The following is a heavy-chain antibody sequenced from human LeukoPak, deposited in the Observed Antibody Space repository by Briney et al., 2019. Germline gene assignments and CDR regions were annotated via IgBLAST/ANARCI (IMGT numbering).Heavy chain of an antibody. Sequence: ASVKVSCKASGYTFTGYYMHWVRQAPGQGLEWMGWINTNTGNPTYAQGFTGRFVFSLDTSVSTAYLQISSLKAEDTAVYYCARDATMVRGVTRDYWGQGTLVTVSS. D-gene: IGHD3-10*01. V-gene: IGHV7-4-1*02. J-gene: IGHJ4*02. CDR1: GYTFTGYY. CDR2: INTNTGNP. CDR3: ARDATMVRGVTRDY.